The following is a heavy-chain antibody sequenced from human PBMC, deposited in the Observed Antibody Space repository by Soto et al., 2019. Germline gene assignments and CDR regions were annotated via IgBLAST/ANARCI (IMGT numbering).Heavy chain of an antibody. Sequence: SVKVSCKASGGTFSSYAISWVRQAPGQGLEWMGGVIPIFGTANYAQKFQGRVTITADESTSTAYMELSSLRSEDTAVYYCARGGDIQSSGYLDAFDIWGQGTMVTVSS. CDR3: ARGGDIQSSGYLDAFDI. D-gene: IGHD3-22*01. CDR2: VIPIFGTA. CDR1: GGTFSSYA. V-gene: IGHV1-69*13. J-gene: IGHJ3*02.